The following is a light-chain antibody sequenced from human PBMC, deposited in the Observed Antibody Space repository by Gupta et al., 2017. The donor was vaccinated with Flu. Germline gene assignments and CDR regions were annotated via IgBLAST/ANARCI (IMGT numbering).Light chain of an antibody. J-gene: IGKJ4*01. Sequence: SLGERATINCKSSQSGLYDSTEKDYLSWYQQKPGQPPKLLPSWATTRESGVPDRFSDSGSVTAFTLTIASLQAEDVAVSYCQQDYDVPFAFGGGTKVEIK. CDR3: QQDYDVPFA. CDR2: WAT. CDR1: QSGLYDSTEKDY. V-gene: IGKV4-1*01.